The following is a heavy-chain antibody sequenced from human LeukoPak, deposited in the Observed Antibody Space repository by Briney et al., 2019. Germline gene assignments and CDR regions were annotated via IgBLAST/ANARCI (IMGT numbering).Heavy chain of an antibody. CDR3: ARDSSGWYNWFDP. CDR2: IIPIFGTA. Sequence: SVKVSFKASGGTFSSYASSWVRQAPGQGLDWMGRIIPIFGTANYAEKFQGRVTITTDEPTSKAYMELSSQRSEDTAVYYCARDSSGWYNWFDPWGQGTLVTVSS. J-gene: IGHJ5*02. CDR1: GGTFSSYA. D-gene: IGHD6-19*01. V-gene: IGHV1-69*05.